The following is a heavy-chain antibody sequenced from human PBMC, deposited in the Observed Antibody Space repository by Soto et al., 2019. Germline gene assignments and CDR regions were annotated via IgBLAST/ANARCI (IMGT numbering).Heavy chain of an antibody. D-gene: IGHD3-3*01. CDR1: GYTFTSYD. CDR3: ARAFYYDFWSGYRTDAFDI. CDR2: MNPNSGNT. Sequence: ASVKVSCKASGYTFTSYDINWVRQATGQGLEWMGWMNPNSGNTGYAQKFQGRVTMTRNTSISTAYMELSSLRSEDTAVYYCARAFYYDFWSGYRTDAFDIWGQGTMVTVSS. J-gene: IGHJ3*02. V-gene: IGHV1-8*01.